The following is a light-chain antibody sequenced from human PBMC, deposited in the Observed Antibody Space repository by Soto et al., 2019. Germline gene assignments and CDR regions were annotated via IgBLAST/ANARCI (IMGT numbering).Light chain of an antibody. CDR3: QQYYSTPQT. V-gene: IGKV4-1*01. J-gene: IGKJ4*01. CDR1: QSVLYSSNNKNY. Sequence: DIVMTQSPDSLAVSLGERATINCKPSQSVLYSSNNKNYLAWYQQKPGQPPKLLIYWASTRESGVPDRFSGSGSRTDFTLTISSLQAEDVAVYYCQQYYSTPQTFGGGTKVEIK. CDR2: WAS.